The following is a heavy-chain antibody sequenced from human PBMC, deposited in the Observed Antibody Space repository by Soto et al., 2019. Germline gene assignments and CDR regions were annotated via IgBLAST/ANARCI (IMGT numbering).Heavy chain of an antibody. J-gene: IGHJ6*02. Sequence: QVPLVQAGAEVKKPGASVKVSCKASGYTFTNYGISWVRQAPGQGLEWMGWISAYNGNTKYAQKVQGRVTMTTDTSTSTAHMELRSLRSDDTAVYYCARDEDSSGSGYGMDVWGQGTTVTVSS. CDR3: ARDEDSSGSGYGMDV. V-gene: IGHV1-18*01. CDR1: GYTFTNYG. D-gene: IGHD3-22*01. CDR2: ISAYNGNT.